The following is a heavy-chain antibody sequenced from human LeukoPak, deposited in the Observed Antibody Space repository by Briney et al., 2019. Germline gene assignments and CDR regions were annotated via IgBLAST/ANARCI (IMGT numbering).Heavy chain of an antibody. CDR3: AREGGYCSGGSCYDPSFDP. J-gene: IGHJ5*02. V-gene: IGHV1-46*01. CDR1: GYTFTSYY. D-gene: IGHD2-15*01. Sequence: GASVKVSCKASGYTFTSYYMHWVRQAPGQGLEWMGIINPSGGSTSYAQKFQGRVTMTRDMSTSTVYMELSSLRSEDTAVYYCAREGGYCSGGSCYDPSFDPWGQGTLVTVSS. CDR2: INPSGGST.